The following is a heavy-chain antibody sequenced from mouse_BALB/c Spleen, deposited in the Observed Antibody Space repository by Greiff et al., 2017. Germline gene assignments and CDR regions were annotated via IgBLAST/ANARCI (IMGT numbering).Heavy chain of an antibody. J-gene: IGHJ3*01. Sequence: EVKLVESGGGLVQPGGSLKLSCAASGFTFSSYGMSWVRQTPDKRLELVATINSNGGSTYYPDSVKGRFTISRDNAKNTLYLQMSSLKSEDTAMYYCAREDYYGYGFAYWGQGTLVTVSA. D-gene: IGHD1-2*01. CDR3: AREDYYGYGFAY. CDR1: GFTFSSYG. CDR2: INSNGGST. V-gene: IGHV5-6-3*01.